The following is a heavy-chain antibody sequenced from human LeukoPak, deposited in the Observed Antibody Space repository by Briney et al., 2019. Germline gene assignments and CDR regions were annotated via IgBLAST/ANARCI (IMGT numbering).Heavy chain of an antibody. CDR1: GYTFTSYG. Sequence: ASVKVSCKASGYTFTSYGITWVRQAPGQGLEWMGWISAYNGNTNYAQKPQGRVTMTTDTSTSTAYMELRSLRSDDKAVYYCAGGNYYDSSGYYHLGYFDYWGQGTLVTVSS. J-gene: IGHJ4*02. CDR3: AGGNYYDSSGYYHLGYFDY. D-gene: IGHD3-22*01. V-gene: IGHV1-18*01. CDR2: ISAYNGNT.